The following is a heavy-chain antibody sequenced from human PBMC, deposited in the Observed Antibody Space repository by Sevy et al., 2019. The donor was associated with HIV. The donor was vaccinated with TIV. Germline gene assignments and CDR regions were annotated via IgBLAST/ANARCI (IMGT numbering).Heavy chain of an antibody. V-gene: IGHV7-4-1*02. CDR1: GTTFTTYTYA. CDR2: ISTNTGNP. CDR3: AGGAAANF. Sequence: ASVKVSCKTSGTTFTTYTYAINWVRQAPGQGLEWMGWISTNTGNPMYAQGFTGRFVFSLDTSVTTAYLQISSLKADDTAVYYCAGGAAANFWGQGTLVTVSS. J-gene: IGHJ4*02. D-gene: IGHD3-16*01.